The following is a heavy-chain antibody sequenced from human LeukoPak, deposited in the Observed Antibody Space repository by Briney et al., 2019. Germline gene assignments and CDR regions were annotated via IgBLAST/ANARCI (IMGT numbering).Heavy chain of an antibody. CDR1: GGSISSSSYY. CDR3: ARQSITMIVVVRHFDY. CDR2: IYHSGST. D-gene: IGHD3-22*01. J-gene: IGHJ4*02. Sequence: SETLSLTCTVSGGSISSSSYYWGWIRQPPGKGLEWIGSIYHSGSTYYNPSLKSRVTISVDTSKNQFSLKLSSVTAADTAVYYCARQSITMIVVVRHFDYWGQGTLVTVSS. V-gene: IGHV4-39*01.